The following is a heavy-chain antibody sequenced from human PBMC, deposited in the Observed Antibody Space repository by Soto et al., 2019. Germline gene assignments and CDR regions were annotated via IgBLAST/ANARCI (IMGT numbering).Heavy chain of an antibody. CDR2: ISTYNGNT. CDR1: GYTFTSYG. CDR3: AREMVRGVGSDY. J-gene: IGHJ4*02. Sequence: QVQLVQSGAEVKKPGASVKVSCKASGYTFTSYGISWVRQAPGQGLEWMGWISTYNGNTKYAQKLQGRVTMTTDTSTRTAYRGLRSRRSDDTAVFYCAREMVRGVGSDYWGQGTLVTVSS. V-gene: IGHV1-18*01. D-gene: IGHD3-10*01.